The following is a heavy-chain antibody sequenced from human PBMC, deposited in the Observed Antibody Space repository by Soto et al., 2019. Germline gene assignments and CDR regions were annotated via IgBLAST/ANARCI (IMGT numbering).Heavy chain of an antibody. CDR1: GFSFSRYL. Sequence: AGSLRLSCADSGFSFSRYLMTWVRQTPGQGLEWVSSISGRGDATYYADSVKGRFTISRDNSKNTLFLQMNSLGADDTAVYYCEKDPILTTPPSFDPWGQGTLVTVSS. J-gene: IGHJ5*02. CDR2: ISGRGDAT. D-gene: IGHD2-15*01. V-gene: IGHV3-23*01. CDR3: EKDPILTTPPSFDP.